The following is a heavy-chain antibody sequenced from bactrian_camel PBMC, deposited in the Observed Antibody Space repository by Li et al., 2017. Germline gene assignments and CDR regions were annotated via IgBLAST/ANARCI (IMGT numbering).Heavy chain of an antibody. CDR1: GFTFSSYD. D-gene: IGHD5*01. CDR2: INSGGDTT. Sequence: VQLVESGGGLVQPGGSLRLSCAASGFTFSSYDMSWVRQAPGKGLEWVSAINSGGDTTYYSDSVKGRFTISRGNAKNTVYLQMNSLKPEDTAVYYCACDPLGWSQGTQVTVSA. J-gene: IGHJ6*01. V-gene: IGHV3S40*01. CDR3: ACDPLG.